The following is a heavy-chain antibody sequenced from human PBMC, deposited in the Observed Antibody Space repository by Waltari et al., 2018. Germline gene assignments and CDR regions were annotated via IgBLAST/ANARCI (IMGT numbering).Heavy chain of an antibody. CDR2: SNPNRGGT. D-gene: IGHD2-2*01. CDR3: ARRKGYCTSSTCPPVQGYFGY. CDR1: GYMFTNYY. V-gene: IGHV1-2*02. J-gene: IGHJ4*02. Sequence: QVQLVQSGAEVKKPGASVKIACKASGYMFTNYYMYWVRQAPGQGLEWMGWSNPNRGGTNHAQKFQGRVTMTRDTSISTAYMELTRLRSDDTAVYFCARRKGYCTSSTCPPVQGYFGYWGQGTLVTVSS.